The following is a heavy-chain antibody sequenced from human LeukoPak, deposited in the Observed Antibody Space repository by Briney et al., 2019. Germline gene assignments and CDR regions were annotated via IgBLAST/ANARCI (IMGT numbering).Heavy chain of an antibody. Sequence: SETLSLTCTVSGGSISSHYWSWIRQPPGKDLGWIGNIYYSGSTNYNPSLKSRVTISVDTSKNQFSLKLSSVTAADTAVYYCARVVRNLGYYYYYMDVWGKGTTVTVSS. D-gene: IGHD2-21*01. CDR1: GGSISSHY. J-gene: IGHJ6*03. V-gene: IGHV4-59*11. CDR3: ARVVRNLGYYYYYMDV. CDR2: IYYSGST.